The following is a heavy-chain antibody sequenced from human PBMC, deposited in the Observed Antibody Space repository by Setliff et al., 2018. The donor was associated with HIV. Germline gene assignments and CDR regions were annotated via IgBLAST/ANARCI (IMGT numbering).Heavy chain of an antibody. CDR1: GFSFADYS. CDR3: TRSRSGISG. D-gene: IGHD1-26*01. J-gene: IGHJ4*02. CDR2: IRSNAYGGTT. V-gene: IGHV3-49*04. Sequence: PGGSLRLSCAASGFSFADYSVTWVRQAPGKRLEWLGFIRSNAYGGTTEYVASLKGRFSISRDDSKSTAYLQMNSLKTEDTAVYYCTRSRSGISGWGQGTLVTVSS.